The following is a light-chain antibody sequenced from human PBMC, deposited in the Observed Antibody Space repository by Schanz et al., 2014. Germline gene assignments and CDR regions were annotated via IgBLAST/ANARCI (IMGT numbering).Light chain of an antibody. V-gene: IGLV2-11*01. CDR3: GSYTTSINYV. J-gene: IGLJ1*01. CDR1: SGDVGGYNY. CDR2: DVT. Sequence: QSALTQPRSVSGSPGQSVTISCTGTSGDVGGYNYVSWYQQHPGKAPKLMIYDVTKRPSGVPDRFSGSKSGNTASLTISGLQAEDEADYYCGSYTTSINYVFGTGTKLTVL.